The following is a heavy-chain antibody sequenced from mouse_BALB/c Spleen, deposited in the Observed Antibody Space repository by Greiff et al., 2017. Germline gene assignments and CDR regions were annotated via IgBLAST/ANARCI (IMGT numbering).Heavy chain of an antibody. CDR3: ARSTMSYYAMYY. V-gene: IGHV14-1*02. Sequence: VQLQQSGAELVRPGALVKLSCKASGFNIKDYYMHWVKQRPEQGLEWIGWIDPENGNTIYDPKFQGKASITADTSSNTAYLQLSSLTSEDTAVYYCARSTMSYYAMYYWGQGTSVTVSS. J-gene: IGHJ4*01. CDR2: IDPENGNT. D-gene: IGHD2-4*01. CDR1: GFNIKDYY.